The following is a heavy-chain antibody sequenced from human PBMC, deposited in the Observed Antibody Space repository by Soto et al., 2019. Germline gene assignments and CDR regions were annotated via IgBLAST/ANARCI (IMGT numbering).Heavy chain of an antibody. J-gene: IGHJ6*02. V-gene: IGHV3-15*07. D-gene: IGHD5-12*01. CDR1: GFTFSNAW. CDR2: IKSKTDGGTT. Sequence: GGSLRLSCAASGFTFSNAWMNWVRQAPGKGLEWVGRIKSKTDGGTTDYAAPVKGRFTISRDDSNNTLYLQMNSLKTEDTAVYYCTTGVDKLARAAGEYYYYYYGMDVWGQGTTVTVSS. CDR3: TTGVDKLARAAGEYYYYYYGMDV.